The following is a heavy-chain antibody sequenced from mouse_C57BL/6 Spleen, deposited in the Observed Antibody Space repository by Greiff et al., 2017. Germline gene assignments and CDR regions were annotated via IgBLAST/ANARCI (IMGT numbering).Heavy chain of an antibody. V-gene: IGHV1-4*01. CDR1: GYTFTSYT. CDR3: ARRDGRGYFDY. CDR2: INPSSGYT. D-gene: IGHD2-3*01. J-gene: IGHJ2*01. Sequence: QVQLKQSGAELARPGASVKMSCKASGYTFTSYTMHWVKQRPGQGLEWIGYINPSSGYTKYNQKFKDKATLTADKSSSTAYMQLSSLTSEDSAVYYCARRDGRGYFDYWGQGTTLTVSS.